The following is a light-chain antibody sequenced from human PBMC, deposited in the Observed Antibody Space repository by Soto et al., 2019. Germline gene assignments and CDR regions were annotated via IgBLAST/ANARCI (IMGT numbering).Light chain of an antibody. CDR2: GAS. J-gene: IGKJ1*01. Sequence: EIVLTQSRGTLSLSPGERATLSCRASQIVTSNYLAWYQRKPGQAPRLLIYGASSRATDIPDRFSGCGSGTDFTLTIARPEPEDFAVYFCQQYAGSPSTFGQGTKVEIK. CDR3: QQYAGSPST. V-gene: IGKV3-20*01. CDR1: QIVTSNY.